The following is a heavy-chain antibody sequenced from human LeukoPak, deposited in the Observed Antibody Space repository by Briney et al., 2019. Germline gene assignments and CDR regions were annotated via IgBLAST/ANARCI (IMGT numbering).Heavy chain of an antibody. V-gene: IGHV3-23*01. Sequence: AGGSLRLSCAVSGLTFNNYAMSWVRQAPGKGLEWVSGISGRGASKYYADSVKGRFTISRDNSKNTLYLQMNSLRAEDTAVYYCAKGVVVAPDVTPFDYWGQGTLVTASS. CDR2: ISGRGASK. CDR3: AKGVVVAPDVTPFDY. D-gene: IGHD2-2*01. J-gene: IGHJ4*02. CDR1: GLTFNNYA.